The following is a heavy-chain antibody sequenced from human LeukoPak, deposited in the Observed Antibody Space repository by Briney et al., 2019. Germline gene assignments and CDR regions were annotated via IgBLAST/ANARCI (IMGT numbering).Heavy chain of an antibody. CDR3: ARDSTGGYPDY. V-gene: IGHV1-2*02. CDR1: GYTFTDYY. D-gene: IGHD7-27*01. CDR2: ISPNSGGT. Sequence: GASVTESCKASGYTFTDYYIHWVRQAPGQGLEYMGWISPNSGGTNYAQMFQGRVTMTSDTSINTAFMELRSLRSDGTAVFYCARDSTGGYPDYWGQGTLVTVSA. J-gene: IGHJ4*02.